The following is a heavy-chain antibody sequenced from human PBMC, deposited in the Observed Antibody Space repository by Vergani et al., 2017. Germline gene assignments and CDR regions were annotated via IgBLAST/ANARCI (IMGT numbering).Heavy chain of an antibody. J-gene: IGHJ6*03. CDR1: GFTFSSYA. CDR2: ISGSGGST. Sequence: EVQLLESGGGLVQPGGSLRLSCAASGFTFSSYAMSWVRQAPGKGLEWVSAISGSGGSTYYADSVKGRFTISRDNSKNTLYLQMNSLRAEDTAVYYCAKGGWAVPAEVNYYYYMDVWGKGTTVTVSS. V-gene: IGHV3-23*01. D-gene: IGHD2-2*01. CDR3: AKGGWAVPAEVNYYYYMDV.